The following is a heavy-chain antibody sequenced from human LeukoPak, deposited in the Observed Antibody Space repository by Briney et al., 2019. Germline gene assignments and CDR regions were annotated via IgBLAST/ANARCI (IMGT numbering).Heavy chain of an antibody. V-gene: IGHV4-4*07. CDR3: ARVQHYYDSSGYPNWFDP. D-gene: IGHD3-22*01. CDR2: IYTSGST. J-gene: IGHJ5*02. CDR1: GGSISSYY. Sequence: SETLSLTCTVSGGSISSYYWSWIRQPAGKGLEWIGRIYTSGSTNYNPSLKSRVTISVDRSKNQFSLKLSSVTAADTAVYYCARVQHYYDSSGYPNWFDPWGQGTLVTVSS.